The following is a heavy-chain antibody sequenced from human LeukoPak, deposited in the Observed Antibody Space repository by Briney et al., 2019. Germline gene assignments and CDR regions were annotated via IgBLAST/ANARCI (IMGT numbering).Heavy chain of an antibody. D-gene: IGHD3-10*01. Sequence: GGSLRLSCAASGFSFSSYWMNWVRQAPGKGLEWVAVISYDGSNKYHADSVKGRFTISRDNSKNTLYLQMNSLRAEDTAVYYCAKDFYYGSGSYLNYYYGMDVWGQGTTVTVSS. CDR2: ISYDGSNK. CDR1: GFSFSSYW. CDR3: AKDFYYGSGSYLNYYYGMDV. V-gene: IGHV3-30*18. J-gene: IGHJ6*02.